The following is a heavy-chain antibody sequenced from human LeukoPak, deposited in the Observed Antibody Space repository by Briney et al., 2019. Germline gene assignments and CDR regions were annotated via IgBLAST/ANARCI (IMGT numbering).Heavy chain of an antibody. D-gene: IGHD5-18*01. CDR2: INPNSGGT. CDR3: ARTHVDTAMVAFDY. Sequence: ASVKVSCKASGYTFTGYYMHWVRQAPGQGLEWMGWINPNSGGTNYAQKFQGRVTMTRDTSISTAYMELSRLRSDDTAVYYCARTHVDTAMVAFDYWGQGTLVTASS. CDR1: GYTFTGYY. V-gene: IGHV1-2*02. J-gene: IGHJ4*02.